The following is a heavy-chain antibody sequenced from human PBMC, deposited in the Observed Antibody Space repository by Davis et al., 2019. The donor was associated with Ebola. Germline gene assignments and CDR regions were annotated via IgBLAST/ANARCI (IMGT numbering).Heavy chain of an antibody. CDR3: ARNPPALYYFDW. CDR1: GGSISSEY. Sequence: PSETLSLTCTVSGGSISSEYWSWIRQPPGKGLEWIGYIYYSGSTNYNPSLRSRVTMSVDTSINQFSLTLTSVTAADTAVYHCARNPPALYYFDWWGQGILVTVSS. CDR2: IYYSGST. J-gene: IGHJ4*02. V-gene: IGHV4-59*12.